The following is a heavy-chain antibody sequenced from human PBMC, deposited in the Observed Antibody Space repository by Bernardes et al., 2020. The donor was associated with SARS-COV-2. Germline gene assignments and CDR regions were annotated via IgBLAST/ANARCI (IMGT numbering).Heavy chain of an antibody. J-gene: IGHJ6*02. D-gene: IGHD3-22*01. CDR1: AFTFSRYT. V-gene: IGHV3-48*01. CDR3: ARDAYYYDRSGYYWGKYDYYGMDV. CDR2: ISCSSTSI. Sequence: GGSLRLSCAASAFTFSRYTMNWVRQAPGKGLEWVSYISCSSTSIYYADSVKGRFTISRDNSKNTLYLQMNSLRAEDTAVYYCARDAYYYDRSGYYWGKYDYYGMDVWGQGTTVTVSS.